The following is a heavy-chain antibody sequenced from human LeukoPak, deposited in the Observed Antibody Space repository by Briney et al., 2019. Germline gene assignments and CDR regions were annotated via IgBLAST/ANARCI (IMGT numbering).Heavy chain of an antibody. J-gene: IGHJ3*02. CDR3: ARETEYDAFDI. D-gene: IGHD1-1*01. V-gene: IGHV3-48*03. Sequence: GGSLRLSCSASGFTFSSYAVHWVRQAPGKGLEWITYISSSGSTIYYADSVKGRFTISRDNAKNSQYLQMNSLRVEDTAVYYCARETEYDAFDIWGQGTMVTVSS. CDR1: GFTFSSYA. CDR2: ISSSGSTI.